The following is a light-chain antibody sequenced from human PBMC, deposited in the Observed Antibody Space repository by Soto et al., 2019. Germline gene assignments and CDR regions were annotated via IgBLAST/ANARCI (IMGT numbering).Light chain of an antibody. J-gene: IGKJ2*01. CDR1: QSVSSY. Sequence: EIVLTQSPATLSLSPGERATLSCRASQSVSSYLAWYQQKPGQAPRLLIYDASNRATGIPARFSGSGSGTHFTFTINGLQPEDAAIYFCQQYVNLPYTFGQGTKLEFK. CDR3: QQYVNLPYT. V-gene: IGKV3-11*01. CDR2: DAS.